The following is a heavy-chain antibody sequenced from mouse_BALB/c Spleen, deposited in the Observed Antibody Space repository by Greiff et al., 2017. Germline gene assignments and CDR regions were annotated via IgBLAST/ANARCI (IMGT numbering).Heavy chain of an antibody. CDR1: GYTFTDYN. V-gene: IGHV1-18*01. D-gene: IGHD2-3*01. CDR3: ARDDGYYGFAY. CDR2: INPNNGGT. J-gene: IGHJ3*01. Sequence: VQLQQSGPELVKPGASVKIPCTASGYTFTDYNMDWVKQSHGKSLEWIGDINPNNGGTIYNQKFKGKATLTVDKSSSTAYMELRSLTSEDTAVYYCARDDGYYGFAYWGQGTLVTVSA.